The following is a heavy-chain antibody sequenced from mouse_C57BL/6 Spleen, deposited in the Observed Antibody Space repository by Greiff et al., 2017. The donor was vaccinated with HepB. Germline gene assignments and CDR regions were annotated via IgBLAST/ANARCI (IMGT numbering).Heavy chain of an antibody. V-gene: IGHV1-50*01. CDR2: IDPSDSYT. CDR1: GYTFTSYW. Sequence: QVQLQQPGAELVKPGASVKLSCKASGYTFTSYWMQWVKQRPGQGLEWIGEIDPSDSYTNYNQKFKGKATLTVDTSSSTAYMQLSSLTSEDSAVYYCARGDYGSSWGQGTLVTVSA. CDR3: ARGDYGSS. J-gene: IGHJ3*01. D-gene: IGHD1-1*01.